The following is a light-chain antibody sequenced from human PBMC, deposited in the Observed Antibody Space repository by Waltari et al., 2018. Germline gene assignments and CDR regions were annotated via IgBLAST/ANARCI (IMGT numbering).Light chain of an antibody. Sequence: DIVTTQSPDSLAVSLGERATIHCKSSQSVLYSSNNKNYLAWYQQKPGQPPKLLIYWASTRESGVPDRFSGSGSGTDFTLTISSLQAEDVAVYYCQQYYSTLWTFGQGTKVEIK. CDR1: QSVLYSSNNKNY. CDR3: QQYYSTLWT. CDR2: WAS. V-gene: IGKV4-1*01. J-gene: IGKJ1*01.